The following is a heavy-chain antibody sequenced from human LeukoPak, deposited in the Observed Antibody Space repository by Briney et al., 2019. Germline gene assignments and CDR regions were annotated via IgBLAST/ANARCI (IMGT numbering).Heavy chain of an antibody. CDR1: GFFSGSW. J-gene: IGHJ4*02. V-gene: IGHV3-7*01. CDR2: INQDGSRK. D-gene: IGHD5-12*01. Sequence: GGSLRLSCTASGFFSGSWMSWVRRAQGKGLEWVASINQDGSRKYYVDSVKGRFTISRDNANNSLSLQMNSLRAEDTAVYYCARQYSGYDPFDYWGQGTLVTVSS. CDR3: ARQYSGYDPFDY.